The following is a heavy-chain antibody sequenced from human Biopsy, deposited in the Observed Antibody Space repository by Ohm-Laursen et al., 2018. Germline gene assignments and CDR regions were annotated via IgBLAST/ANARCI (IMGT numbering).Heavy chain of an antibody. CDR1: SYTFTDYN. CDR2: INCKTGAT. D-gene: IGHD2-8*01. J-gene: IGHJ4*02. Sequence: ASVKASCKASSYTFTDYNIHWMRQAPGQGLEWLGYINCKTGATNYAQKFQGTVTMTRDTSISTAYLALGSLRSADTAIYYCARDLLNGHKHFDYWGQGSLVTVSS. V-gene: IGHV1-2*02. CDR3: ARDLLNGHKHFDY.